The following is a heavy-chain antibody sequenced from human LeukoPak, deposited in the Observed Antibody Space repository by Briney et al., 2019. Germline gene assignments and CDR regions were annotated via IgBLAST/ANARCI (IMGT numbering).Heavy chain of an antibody. CDR3: SRSLDY. CDR2: IKEDGSQQ. J-gene: IGHJ4*02. CDR1: GFPFSGYW. Sequence: GGSLGLSCAAPGFPFSGYWMDWVRQAPGKGMEWVANIKEDGSQQHYADSVKGRFTISRDNAKNSLYLQMNSLRVEDTAIYYCSRSLDYLGQGALVTVSS. V-gene: IGHV3-7*01.